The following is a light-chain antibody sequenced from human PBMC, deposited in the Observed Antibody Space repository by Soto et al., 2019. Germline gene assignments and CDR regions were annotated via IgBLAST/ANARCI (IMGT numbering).Light chain of an antibody. V-gene: IGKV1-5*03. CDR3: QQYNSYSLFT. Sequence: DIQMTQSPSTLSASVGDRVTITCRASQSISSWLAWYQQKPGKAPKLLIYKASSLESGVPSRFRGSGSGTAFTLTISSLQPDDFATYYCQQYNSYSLFTFGPGTKVDIK. CDR1: QSISSW. J-gene: IGKJ3*01. CDR2: KAS.